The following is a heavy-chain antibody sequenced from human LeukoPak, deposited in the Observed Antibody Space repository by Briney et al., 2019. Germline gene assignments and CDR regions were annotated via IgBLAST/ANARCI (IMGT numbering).Heavy chain of an antibody. CDR2: ISGSGGST. CDR3: AKDPYSSSWYGVY. V-gene: IGHV3-23*01. CDR1: GFTFSGYA. J-gene: IGHJ4*02. D-gene: IGHD6-13*01. Sequence: GSLRLSCAASGFTFSGYAMSWVRQAPGKGLEWVSAISGSGGSTYYADSVKGRFTISRDNSKNTLYLQMNSLRAEDTAVYYCAKDPYSSSWYGVYWGQGILVTVSS.